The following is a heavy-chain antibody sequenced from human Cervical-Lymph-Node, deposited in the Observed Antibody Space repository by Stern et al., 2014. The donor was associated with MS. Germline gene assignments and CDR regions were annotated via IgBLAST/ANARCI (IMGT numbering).Heavy chain of an antibody. Sequence: QVTLRESGPTVVKPTQTLTLTCTFSGFSLNTSGVAVGRIRPPPGQALEWLALIYWDDDKRYRPSLKTRLTITKDTSRNQVVLTMTNMDPADTGTYYCVPRRGVFGFYPWGQGTLVTVSS. J-gene: IGHJ5*02. CDR2: IYWDDDK. D-gene: IGHD3-10*01. CDR1: GFSLNTSGVA. V-gene: IGHV2-5*09. CDR3: VPRRGVFGFYP.